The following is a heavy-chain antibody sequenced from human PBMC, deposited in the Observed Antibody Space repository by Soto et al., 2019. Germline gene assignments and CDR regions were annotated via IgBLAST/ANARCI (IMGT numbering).Heavy chain of an antibody. CDR1: GFTFSSYS. V-gene: IGHV3-21*01. CDR2: ISSSSSYI. J-gene: IGHJ4*02. Sequence: GGSLRLSCAASGFTFSSYSMNWVRQAPGKGLEWVSSISSSSSYIYHADSVKGRFTISRDNAKNSLYLQMNSLRAEDTAVYYCARDLQNLAFDYWGQGTLVTVSS. CDR3: ARDLQNLAFDY.